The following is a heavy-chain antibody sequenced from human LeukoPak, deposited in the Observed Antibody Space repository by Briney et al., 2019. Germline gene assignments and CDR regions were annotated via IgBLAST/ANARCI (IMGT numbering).Heavy chain of an antibody. D-gene: IGHD6-13*01. V-gene: IGHV3-21*01. CDR3: AIGGIAAAGTYY. CDR1: GFTFSSYS. J-gene: IGHJ4*02. Sequence: GGSLRLSCAASGFTFSSYSMNWARQAPGKGLEWVSSISSSSSYIYYADSVKGRFTISRDNAKNSLYLQMNSLRAEDTAVYYCAIGGIAAAGTYYWGQGTLVTVSS. CDR2: ISSSSSYI.